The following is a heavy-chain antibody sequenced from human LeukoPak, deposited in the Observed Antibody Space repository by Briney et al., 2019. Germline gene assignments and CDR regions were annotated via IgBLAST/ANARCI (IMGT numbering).Heavy chain of an antibody. D-gene: IGHD3-22*01. CDR1: GYTLTELS. V-gene: IGHV1-24*01. Sequence: ASVKVSCKVSGYTLTELSMHWVRQAPGKGLEWMGGFDPEDGETIYAQKFQGRVTMTEDTSTDTAFMELSSLRSEDTAVYYCARAADYYDSSGSYYYMDVWGKGTTVTISS. CDR2: FDPEDGET. J-gene: IGHJ6*03. CDR3: ARAADYYDSSGSYYYMDV.